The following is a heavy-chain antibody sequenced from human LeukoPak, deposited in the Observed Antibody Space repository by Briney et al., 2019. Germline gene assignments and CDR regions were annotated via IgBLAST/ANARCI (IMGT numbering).Heavy chain of an antibody. CDR1: GYTFSSYA. V-gene: IGHV3-23*01. CDR3: AKDSTYNWNDVDCFDP. Sequence: GGSLRLSCAASGYTFSSYAMSWVRPAPGKGLEWVSAISGGGGSTYYADSVKGRFTISRDNSKNTLYLRMNSLRAEDTAVYYCAKDSTYNWNDVDCFDPWGQGTLVTVSS. D-gene: IGHD1-20*01. J-gene: IGHJ5*02. CDR2: ISGGGGST.